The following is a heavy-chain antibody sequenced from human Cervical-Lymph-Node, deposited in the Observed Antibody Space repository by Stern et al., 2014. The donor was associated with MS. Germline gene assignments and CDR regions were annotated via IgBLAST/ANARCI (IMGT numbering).Heavy chain of an antibody. D-gene: IGHD4-17*01. V-gene: IGHV2-5*02. CDR2: IYWDGDK. CDR3: VYAPHGDFLEDAFDI. J-gene: IGHJ3*02. Sequence: QVTLKESGPTLVKPTETLRLTCTFSGFSLRTNGVAVGWIRQTPGNALEFLALIYWDGDKRYNPSLKRRLTITTDTSQSQVVLKMTSLDPVDTATYYCVYAPHGDFLEDAFDIWGQGTMVTISS. CDR1: GFSLRTNGVA.